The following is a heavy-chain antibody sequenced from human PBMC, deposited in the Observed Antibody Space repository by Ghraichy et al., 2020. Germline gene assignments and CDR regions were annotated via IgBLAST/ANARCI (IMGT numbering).Heavy chain of an antibody. CDR2: IYSGGST. Sequence: GSLRLSCAASGFTVSSNYMSWVRQAPGKGLEWVSVIYSGGSTYYADSVKGRFTISRDNSKNTLYLQMNSLRAEDTAVYYCARDSSGWYGGWGVFDYWGQGTLVTVSS. CDR3: ARDSSGWYGGWGVFDY. D-gene: IGHD6-19*01. J-gene: IGHJ4*02. CDR1: GFTVSSNY. V-gene: IGHV3-53*01.